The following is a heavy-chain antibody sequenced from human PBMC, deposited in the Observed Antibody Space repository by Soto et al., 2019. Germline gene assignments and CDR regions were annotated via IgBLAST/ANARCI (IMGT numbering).Heavy chain of an antibody. Sequence: PSETLSLTCTVSGGSVSSGSYYWSWIRQPPGKGLEWIGYIYHSGSTNYNPSLKSRITISVDTSKNQFSLKLSSVTAADTAVYYCARSPLEMATIVSFDYWGQGTLVTVSS. CDR3: ARSPLEMATIVSFDY. CDR1: GGSVSSGSYY. V-gene: IGHV4-61*01. CDR2: IYHSGST. J-gene: IGHJ4*02. D-gene: IGHD5-12*01.